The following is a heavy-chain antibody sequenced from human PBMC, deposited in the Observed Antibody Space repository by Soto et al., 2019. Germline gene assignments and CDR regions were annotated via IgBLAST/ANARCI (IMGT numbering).Heavy chain of an antibody. D-gene: IGHD2-2*01. CDR1: VGSSSYNSYY. J-gene: IGHJ5*02. Sequence: SETLSLSCAVSVGSSSYNSYYWLWIRHPPGKGLEWVGGIFYTGTTYYSPSLKDRVTISVDTSKNSFSLNLTSVTAADTAVYFCARLVVVAPVANAWGQGTLVTVSS. CDR2: IFYTGTT. CDR3: ARLVVVAPVANA. V-gene: IGHV4-39*02.